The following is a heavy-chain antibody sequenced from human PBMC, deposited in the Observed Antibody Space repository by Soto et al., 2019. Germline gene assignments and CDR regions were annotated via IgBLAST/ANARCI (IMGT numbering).Heavy chain of an antibody. V-gene: IGHV3-23*01. CDR2: IGGAGNDI. CDR3: AKRFSDAWEAGMDV. D-gene: IGHD1-26*01. J-gene: IGHJ6*02. CDR1: GFAFSNFH. Sequence: EMQVLESGGGLVQPGGSLRLSCAASGFAFSNFHMNWVRQAPGKGLQWVATIGGAGNDIHYADSVEGRFTVSRDKSKNTLHLQMDGLRDDDTVIYYCAKRFSDAWEAGMDVWGQGTTVTVSS.